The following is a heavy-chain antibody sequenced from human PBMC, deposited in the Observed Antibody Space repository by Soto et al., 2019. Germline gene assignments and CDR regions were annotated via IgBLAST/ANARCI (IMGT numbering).Heavy chain of an antibody. J-gene: IGHJ4*02. CDR3: ARDQSTAGPYFDY. CDR2: IKQDGSEK. CDR1: GFTFSSYW. Sequence: GGSLRLSCAASGFTFSSYWMSWVGQAPGKGLEWVANIKQDGSEKYYVDSVKGRFTISRDNAKNSLYLQMNSLRAEDTAVYYCARDQSTAGPYFDYWGQGTLVTVSS. V-gene: IGHV3-7*03.